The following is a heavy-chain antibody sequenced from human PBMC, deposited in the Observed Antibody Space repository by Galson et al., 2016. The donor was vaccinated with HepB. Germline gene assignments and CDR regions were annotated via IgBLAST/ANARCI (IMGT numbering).Heavy chain of an antibody. J-gene: IGHJ4*02. CDR1: GASITNNNW. Sequence: LSLTCTVSGASITNNNWWSWVRQSPGQGLEWIGEIYRSGSTNYKPSLKSRVTMSVDKSKNQFSLKVTSVTAADTAMYYCARGQEDQDGYDYWGQGTLVTVSS. CDR3: ARGQEDQDGYDY. D-gene: IGHD2-15*01. V-gene: IGHV4-4*02. CDR2: IYRSGST.